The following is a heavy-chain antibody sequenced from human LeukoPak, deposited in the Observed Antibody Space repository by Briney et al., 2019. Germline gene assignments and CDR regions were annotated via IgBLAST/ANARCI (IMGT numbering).Heavy chain of an antibody. J-gene: IGHJ6*02. CDR1: GGTFSSYA. CDR2: TIPIFGTA. Sequence: SVKVSCKASGGTFSSYAISWVRQAPGQGLEWMGGTIPIFGTANYAQKFQGRVTITADESTSTAYMELSSLRSEDTAVYYCARDTVVVPAPVLSGGMDVWGQGTTVTVSS. V-gene: IGHV1-69*01. CDR3: ARDTVVVPAPVLSGGMDV. D-gene: IGHD2-2*01.